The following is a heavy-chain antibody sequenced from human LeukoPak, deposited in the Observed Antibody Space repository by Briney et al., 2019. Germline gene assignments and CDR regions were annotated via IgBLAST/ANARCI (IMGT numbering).Heavy chain of an antibody. J-gene: IGHJ3*02. CDR3: AREALEWSPPDI. D-gene: IGHD3-3*01. CDR1: GFTFSSYE. V-gene: IGHV3-48*03. Sequence: PGGSLRLSCAASGFTFSSYEMNWVRLAPGKGLEWVSYISESGSAIYYADSVKGRFTISRDNSKNTLYLQMNNMRAEDTAVYYCAREALEWSPPDIWGQGTTVTVSS. CDR2: ISESGSAI.